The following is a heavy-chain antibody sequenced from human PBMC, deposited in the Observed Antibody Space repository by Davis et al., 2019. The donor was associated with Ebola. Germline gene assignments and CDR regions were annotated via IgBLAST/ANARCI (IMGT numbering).Heavy chain of an antibody. Sequence: SVKVSCKASGGTFSSYAISWVRQAPGQGLEWMGGIIPIFGTANYAQKFQGRVTITADKSTSTAYMELSSLRSEDTAVYYCARYYGDFYYYGMDVWGQGTTVTVSS. V-gene: IGHV1-69*06. J-gene: IGHJ6*02. CDR1: GGTFSSYA. D-gene: IGHD4-17*01. CDR2: IIPIFGTA. CDR3: ARYYGDFYYYGMDV.